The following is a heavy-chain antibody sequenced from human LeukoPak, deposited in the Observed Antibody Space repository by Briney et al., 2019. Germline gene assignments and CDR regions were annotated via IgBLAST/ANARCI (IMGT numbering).Heavy chain of an antibody. CDR2: IYHSGST. CDR1: GGSISSGGYY. J-gene: IGHJ4*02. Sequence: PSQTLSLTCTVSGGSISSGGYYWSWIRQPPGKGLEWIGYIYHSGSTYYNPSPKSRVTISVDRSKNQFSLKLSSVTAADTAVYYCARGGSSAGDYSTFGYWGQGTLVTVSS. V-gene: IGHV4-30-2*01. D-gene: IGHD4-11*01. CDR3: ARGGSSAGDYSTFGY.